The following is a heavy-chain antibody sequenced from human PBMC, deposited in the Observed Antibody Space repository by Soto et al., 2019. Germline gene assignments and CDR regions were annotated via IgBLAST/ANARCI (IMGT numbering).Heavy chain of an antibody. V-gene: IGHV5-51*01. Sequence: PGESLKISCTGIGYSFTSYWIGWLRQMPGKALEWMGIIYPGDSETRYSPSFQGQVTISVDKSITTAYLQWTSLQASDTAVYYCARGYCTTTICDPWFDPWGQGTLVTVSS. CDR2: IYPGDSET. D-gene: IGHD2-2*01. CDR1: GYSFTSYW. CDR3: ARGYCTTTICDPWFDP. J-gene: IGHJ5*02.